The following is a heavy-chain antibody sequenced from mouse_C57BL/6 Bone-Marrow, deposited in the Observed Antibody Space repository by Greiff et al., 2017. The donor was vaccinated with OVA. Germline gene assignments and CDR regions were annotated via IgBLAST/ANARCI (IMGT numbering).Heavy chain of an antibody. CDR1: GYTFTSYW. CDR2: IYPGSGST. J-gene: IGHJ1*03. Sequence: QVQLKQPGAELVKPGASVKMSCKASGYTFTSYWITWVKQRPGQGLEWIGDIYPGSGSTNYNEKFKSKATLTVDPSSSTAYMQLSSLTSEDSAVYYCARRNDYDGYWYFDVWGTGTTVTVSS. V-gene: IGHV1-55*01. CDR3: ARRNDYDGYWYFDV. D-gene: IGHD2-4*01.